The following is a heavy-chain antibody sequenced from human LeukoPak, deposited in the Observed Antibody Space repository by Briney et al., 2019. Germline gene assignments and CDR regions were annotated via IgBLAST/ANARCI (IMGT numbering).Heavy chain of an antibody. CDR3: ACIAVADENWFDP. CDR1: GFTFSSYG. V-gene: IGHV3-30*02. D-gene: IGHD6-19*01. J-gene: IGHJ5*02. CDR2: IRYDGSNK. Sequence: PGGSLRLSCAASGFTFSSYGMHWVRQAPGKGLEWVAFIRYDGSNKYYADSVKGRFTISRDNSKNTLYLQMNSLRAKDTAVYYCACIAVADENWFDPWGQGTLVTVSS.